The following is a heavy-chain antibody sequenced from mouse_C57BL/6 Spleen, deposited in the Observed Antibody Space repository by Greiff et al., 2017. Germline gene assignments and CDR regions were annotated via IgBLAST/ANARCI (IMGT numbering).Heavy chain of an antibody. CDR2: IYPRSGNT. D-gene: IGHD2-3*01. CDR1: GYTFTSYG. CDR3: ARLDDGYSYYAMDY. Sequence: VQLQESGAELARPGASVKLSCKASGYTFTSYGISWVKQRTGQGLEWIGEIYPRSGNTYYNEKFKGKATLTADKSSSTAYMELRSLTSEDSAVYFCARLDDGYSYYAMDYWGQGTSVTVSS. V-gene: IGHV1-81*01. J-gene: IGHJ4*01.